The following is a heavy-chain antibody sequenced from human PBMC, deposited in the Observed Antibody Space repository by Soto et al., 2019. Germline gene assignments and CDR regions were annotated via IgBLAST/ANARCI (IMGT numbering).Heavy chain of an antibody. Sequence: LRLSCAASGFTFSSYAMTWVRQAPGKGLEYVSSITGSGAGTFYADSVKGRFTISRDNSKNTLYLRLSSLRAEDTAIYFCAKDPNGDYVGAFESWGQGSLVTVSS. J-gene: IGHJ4*02. V-gene: IGHV3-23*01. CDR3: AKDPNGDYVGAFES. CDR1: GFTFSSYA. CDR2: ITGSGAGT. D-gene: IGHD4-17*01.